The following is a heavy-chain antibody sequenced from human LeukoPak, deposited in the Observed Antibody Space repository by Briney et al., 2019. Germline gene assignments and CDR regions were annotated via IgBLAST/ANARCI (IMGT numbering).Heavy chain of an antibody. Sequence: SQTLSLTCTVSGASITSGDWYWSWIRQSPGKGLEWIGYIHFSGATFYNPSLNSRITISSDTSKSQFSLKLSSVTAADTAVYYCAREIAVAGSAFDIWGQGTMVTVSS. CDR1: GASITSGDWY. V-gene: IGHV4-30-4*08. CDR2: IHFSGAT. CDR3: AREIAVAGSAFDI. D-gene: IGHD6-19*01. J-gene: IGHJ3*02.